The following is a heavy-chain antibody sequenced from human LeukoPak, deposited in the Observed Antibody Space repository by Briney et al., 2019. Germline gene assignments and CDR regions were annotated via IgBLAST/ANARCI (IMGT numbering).Heavy chain of an antibody. CDR1: GASVSGVY. D-gene: IGHD2-15*01. V-gene: IGHV4-59*08. CDR2: IYHSEDS. CDR3: ARHPFATPFDF. J-gene: IGHJ4*02. Sequence: PSETLSLTCTVSGASVSGVYWSWIRQPPGKGLEWIGYIYHSEDSNCNPSLKSRVTVSLDTSKNQVSLRLTSVTAADTAVYYCARHPFATPFDFWGRGTLVTVSS.